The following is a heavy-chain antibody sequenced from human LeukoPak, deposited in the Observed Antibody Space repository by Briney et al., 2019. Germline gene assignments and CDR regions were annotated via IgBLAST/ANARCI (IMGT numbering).Heavy chain of an antibody. D-gene: IGHD6-13*01. CDR1: GFTFSSHA. CDR3: AKVVEGYDYFDY. J-gene: IGHJ4*02. Sequence: GGSLRLSCAASGFTFSSHAMSWVRQAPGKGLEWVSGISASGGSTYYADSVKGRFTISRDNSKNTLYLQMNSLRAEDTAVYYCAKVVEGYDYFDYWGQGTLVTISS. CDR2: ISASGGST. V-gene: IGHV3-23*01.